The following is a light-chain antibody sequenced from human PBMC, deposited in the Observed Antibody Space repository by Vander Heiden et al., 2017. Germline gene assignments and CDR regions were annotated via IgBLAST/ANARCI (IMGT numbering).Light chain of an antibody. J-gene: IGLJ1*01. Sequence: SALTPPASCSGSPGPSITIPCPGTMRDVRSYNLVSWYQQHPGNAPILMWYEVSKRPSGVSNRFSGSKSGNTALLKTSGLQAEDEADYYCCRYAGSSTAVFGAGTKVTVL. V-gene: IGLV2-23*02. CDR1: MRDVRSYNL. CDR2: EVS. CDR3: CRYAGSSTAV.